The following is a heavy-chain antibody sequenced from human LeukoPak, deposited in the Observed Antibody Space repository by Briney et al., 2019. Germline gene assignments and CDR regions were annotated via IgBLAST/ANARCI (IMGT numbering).Heavy chain of an antibody. J-gene: IGHJ4*02. CDR1: GGSTSTYF. CDR2: INHSGST. V-gene: IGHV4-59*01. D-gene: IGHD5-12*01. CDR3: VTGRGWLPDY. Sequence: SETLSLTCTVSGGSTSTYFWNWIRQPPGKGLEWMGYINHSGSTNYNPSLRSRVTISVDTSKSQFSLKLNSVTAADTAVYYCVTGRGWLPDYWDQGTLVTVSS.